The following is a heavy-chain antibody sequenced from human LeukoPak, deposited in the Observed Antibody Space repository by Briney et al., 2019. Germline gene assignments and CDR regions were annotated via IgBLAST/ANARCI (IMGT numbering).Heavy chain of an antibody. V-gene: IGHV3-74*01. J-gene: IGHJ4*02. CDR3: AMGYKSAYSWDY. D-gene: IGHD5-18*01. CDR1: GFTFSTYT. CDR2: ISPDGRST. Sequence: PGGSLRLSCSASGFTFSTYTMHWVRQAPGKGLVWVSHISPDGRSTNYADSVKGRFTISRDNARNTLYLQLNSLTAEDTAVYYCAMGYKSAYSWDYWGQGTLVTVSS.